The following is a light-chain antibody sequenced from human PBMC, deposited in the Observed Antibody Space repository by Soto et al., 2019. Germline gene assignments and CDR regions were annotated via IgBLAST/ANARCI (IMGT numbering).Light chain of an antibody. Sequence: DITMTQSPSSLSASVGDRVTITCRASQSISTYINWYQQKPGKAHKLLIYAASSFQSGVPSRFRGSRSGTDFTLTISSRQPEDVATYYSQVIYSTTRIFCKGTNLEIK. CDR1: QSISTY. CDR3: QVIYSTTRI. CDR2: AAS. V-gene: IGKV1-39*01. J-gene: IGKJ2*01.